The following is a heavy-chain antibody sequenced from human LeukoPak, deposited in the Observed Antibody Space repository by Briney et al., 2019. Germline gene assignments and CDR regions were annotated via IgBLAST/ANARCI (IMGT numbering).Heavy chain of an antibody. CDR3: ARAVVVTAPLDY. CDR1: GYTFTGYY. Sequence: ASVKVSXEASGYTFTGYYMHWVRQAPGQGLEWMGRINPNSGGTNYAQKFHGRVTMTRDTSISTAYMELSRLRSDDTAVYYCARAVVVTAPLDYWGQGTLVTVSS. D-gene: IGHD2-21*02. V-gene: IGHV1-2*06. J-gene: IGHJ4*02. CDR2: INPNSGGT.